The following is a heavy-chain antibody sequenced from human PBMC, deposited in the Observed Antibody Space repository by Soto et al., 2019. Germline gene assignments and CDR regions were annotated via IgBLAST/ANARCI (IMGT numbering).Heavy chain of an antibody. D-gene: IGHD4-17*01. Sequence: QLQLQESGSGLVKPSQTLSLTCAVSGGSISSGGYSWRWIRQPPGKGLEWIGYIYHSGSTYYNPSLKSRVTISVDRSKNQFSLKLSSVTAADTAVYYCARASTVTTFGWYFDLWGRGTLVTVSS. CDR3: ARASTVTTFGWYFDL. V-gene: IGHV4-30-2*01. CDR2: IYHSGST. CDR1: GGSISSGGYS. J-gene: IGHJ2*01.